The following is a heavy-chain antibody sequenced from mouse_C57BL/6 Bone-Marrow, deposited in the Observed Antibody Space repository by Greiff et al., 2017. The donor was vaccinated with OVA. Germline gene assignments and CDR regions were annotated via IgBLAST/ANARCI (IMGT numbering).Heavy chain of an antibody. J-gene: IGHJ3*01. V-gene: IGHV1-50*01. CDR2: IDPSDSYT. CDR1: GYTFTSYW. CDR3: ASRCDAWFAY. D-gene: IGHD2-14*01. Sequence: VQLQQPGAELVKPGASVKLSCKASGYTFTSYWMQWVKQRPGQGLEWIGEIDPSDSYTNYNQKFKGKATFTVDTSSSTAYMQLSSLTSEDSAVYYCASRCDAWFAYWGQGTLVTVSA.